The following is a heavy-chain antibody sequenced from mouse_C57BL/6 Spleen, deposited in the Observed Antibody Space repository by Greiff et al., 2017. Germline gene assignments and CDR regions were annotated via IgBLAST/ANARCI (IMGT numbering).Heavy chain of an antibody. CDR2: INPNNGGT. CDR3: ARRCGYYGVFDV. V-gene: IGHV1-22*01. Sequence: EVQLQESGPELVKPGASVKMSCKASGYTFTDYNMHWVKQSHGKSLEWIGYINPNNGGTSYNQKFKGKATLTVNKSSSTAYMELRSLTSEDSAVYYCARRCGYYGVFDVWGTGTTVTVSS. CDR1: GYTFTDYN. D-gene: IGHD2-3*01. J-gene: IGHJ1*03.